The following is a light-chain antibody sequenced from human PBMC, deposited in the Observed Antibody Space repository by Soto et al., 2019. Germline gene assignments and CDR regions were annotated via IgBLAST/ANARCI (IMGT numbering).Light chain of an antibody. CDR3: QSYDSSPEVV. V-gene: IGLV1-40*01. J-gene: IGLJ2*01. CDR1: SSNIGAGYD. Sequence: QSVLTQPPSVSGAPGQRVTFSCTGSSSNIGAGYDVHWYQQLPGTAPKLLIYGNSNRPSGVPDRFSGSKSGTSASLAITGLQAEDEADYYCQSYDSSPEVVFGGGTKLTVL. CDR2: GNS.